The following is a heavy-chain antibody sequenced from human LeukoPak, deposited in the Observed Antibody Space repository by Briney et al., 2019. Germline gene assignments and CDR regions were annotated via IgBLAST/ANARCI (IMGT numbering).Heavy chain of an antibody. CDR3: ARNNNTVTTGGLFDY. Sequence: SQTLSLTCTVSGGSISSGGYYWSWIRQHPGKGLEWIGYIYYSGSTYYNPSLKSRVTISVDTSKNQFSLKLSSVTAADTAVYYCARNNNTVTTGGLFDYWGQGTLVTVSS. CDR1: GGSISSGGYY. CDR2: IYYSGST. D-gene: IGHD4-17*01. V-gene: IGHV4-30-4*08. J-gene: IGHJ4*02.